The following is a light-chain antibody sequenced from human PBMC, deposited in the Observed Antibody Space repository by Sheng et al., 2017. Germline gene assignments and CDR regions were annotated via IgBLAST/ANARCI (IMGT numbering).Light chain of an antibody. V-gene: IGLV2-14*03. CDR1: SSDIGGYDS. Sequence: QSALTQPASLSGSPGQSITISCTGSSSDIGGYDSVSWYQQHPGKAPKLMIFDVTHRPSGVSSRFSGSKSGNTASLTVSGLLAEDEATYYCASYEGVDNCYVFGSGTKVTVL. CDR2: DVT. J-gene: IGLJ1*01. CDR3: ASYEGVDNCYV.